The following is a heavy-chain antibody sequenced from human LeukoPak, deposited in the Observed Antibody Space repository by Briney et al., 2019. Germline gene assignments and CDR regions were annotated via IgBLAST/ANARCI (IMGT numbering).Heavy chain of an antibody. D-gene: IGHD3-22*01. CDR1: GGSISSYY. V-gene: IGHV4-4*07. Sequence: NPSETLSLTRTVSGGSISSYYWSWIRQPAGKGLEWIGRIYTSGSTNYNPSLKSRVTMSVDTSKNQFSLKLSSVTAADTAVYYCARGKPHYYDSSGYYPPHYAFDIWGQGTMVTVSS. CDR3: ARGKPHYYDSSGYYPPHYAFDI. CDR2: IYTSGST. J-gene: IGHJ3*02.